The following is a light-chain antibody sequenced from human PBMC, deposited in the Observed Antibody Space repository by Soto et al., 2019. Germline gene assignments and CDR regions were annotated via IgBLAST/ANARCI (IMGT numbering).Light chain of an antibody. Sequence: DLQMTQSPSSLSASVGDRVTITCRASQSISSYLNWYQQKPGKAPKLLIYAASSLQSGVPSRFXXXXXGXDXXXXXXXLXPEDFAXXXXXQSYSTPPTFGQGTKLEIK. J-gene: IGKJ2*01. CDR2: AAS. CDR3: XQSYSTPPT. CDR1: QSISSY. V-gene: IGKV1-39*01.